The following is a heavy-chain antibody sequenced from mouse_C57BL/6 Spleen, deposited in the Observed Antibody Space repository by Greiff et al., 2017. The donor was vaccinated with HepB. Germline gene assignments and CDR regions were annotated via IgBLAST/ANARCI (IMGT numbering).Heavy chain of an antibody. V-gene: IGHV1-9*01. D-gene: IGHD2-4*01. CDR1: GYTFTGYW. Sequence: QVQLQQSGAELMKPGASVKLSCKATGYTFTGYWIEWVKQRPGHGLEWIGEILPGSGSTNNNEKFKGKATFTADTSSNTAYMQLSSLTTEDSAIYYCARGGGLRLSFAYWGQGTLVTVSA. CDR3: ARGGGLRLSFAY. J-gene: IGHJ3*01. CDR2: ILPGSGST.